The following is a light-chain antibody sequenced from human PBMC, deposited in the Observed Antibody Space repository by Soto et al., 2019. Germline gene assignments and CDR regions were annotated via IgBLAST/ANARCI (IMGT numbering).Light chain of an antibody. CDR1: ERISHS. CDR2: DAS. V-gene: IGKV3-11*01. J-gene: IGKJ5*01. Sequence: DIVLTQFPATLSLSPGNRVTLSCRANERISHSLAWYQQKPGQAPRILIYDASFRATGIQERFSGSGSGTDVTLSISSLEPEDFAVYYCQLSQQRSSWPPIAFGQGTRLEIK. CDR3: QLSQQRSSWPPIA.